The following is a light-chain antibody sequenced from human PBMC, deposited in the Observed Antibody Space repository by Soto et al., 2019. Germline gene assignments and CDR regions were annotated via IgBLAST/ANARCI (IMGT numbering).Light chain of an antibody. CDR2: GAS. J-gene: IGKJ1*01. V-gene: IGKV3-15*01. CDR3: QQYNNWPPERT. Sequence: EIVMTQSPATLSVSPGERATLSCRASQSVSSNLAWYKQKTGQAPRLLIYGASTRVTVIPARFSGSGSGTEFTLTISSLQSEDFAVYYCQQYNNWPPERTFGQGTKVDIK. CDR1: QSVSSN.